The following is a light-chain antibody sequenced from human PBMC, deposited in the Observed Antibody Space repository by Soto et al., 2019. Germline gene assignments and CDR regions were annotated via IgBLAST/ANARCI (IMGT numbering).Light chain of an antibody. CDR2: EVS. Sequence: QSVLTQPASVSGSPGQSITISCTGTSSDVGGYNYVSWYQQHPGKAPKLMIYEVSNRPSGVSNRISGSKSGNTASLTISGIQAEDEADYYCSSYTSSSIDYVFGTGTKLTVL. J-gene: IGLJ1*01. CDR1: SSDVGGYNY. CDR3: SSYTSSSIDYV. V-gene: IGLV2-14*01.